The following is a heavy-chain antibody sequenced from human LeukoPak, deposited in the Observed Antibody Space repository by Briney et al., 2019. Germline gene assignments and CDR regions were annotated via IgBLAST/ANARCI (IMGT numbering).Heavy chain of an antibody. V-gene: IGHV1-2*02. D-gene: IGHD1-1*01. CDR2: VNPNSGDT. CDR3: ARAFRYPGLDY. Sequence: GASVKVSCKASGYTFTGYYLHWVRQAPGQGLEWMGWVNPNSGDTNFAQQFQGRVTMTRDTSISTAYMELSSLRSEDTAVYYCARAFRYPGLDYWGQGTLVTVSS. J-gene: IGHJ4*02. CDR1: GYTFTGYY.